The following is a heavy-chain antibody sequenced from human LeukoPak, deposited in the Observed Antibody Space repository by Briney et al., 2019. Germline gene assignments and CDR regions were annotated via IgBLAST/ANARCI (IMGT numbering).Heavy chain of an antibody. D-gene: IGHD3-10*02. CDR1: GFTFSSYG. V-gene: IGHV3-48*04. CDR2: ISASGSTI. Sequence: GGSLRLSCAASGFTFSSYGMSWVRQAPGKGLKWVSDISASGSTIYYADSVKGRFTISRDNAKNSLYLQMNSLRAEDTAVYYCAELGITMIGGVWGKGTTVTISS. J-gene: IGHJ6*04. CDR3: AELGITMIGGV.